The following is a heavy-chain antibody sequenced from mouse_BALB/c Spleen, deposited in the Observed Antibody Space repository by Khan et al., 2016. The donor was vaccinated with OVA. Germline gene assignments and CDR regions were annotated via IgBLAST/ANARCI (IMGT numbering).Heavy chain of an antibody. J-gene: IGHJ4*01. CDR3: ARSYGTWAIDY. D-gene: IGHD1-1*01. Sequence: LLESEPSLVKPSQTLSLSCSVTGDSITSGFWNWIRKFPGNKFEYLGYITYSGNIYYNPSLKSRISITRDTSKSQYYLQLNSVTTEDTATYYCARSYGTWAIDYWGQGTSVTVSS. CDR1: GDSITSGF. CDR2: ITYSGNI. V-gene: IGHV3-8*02.